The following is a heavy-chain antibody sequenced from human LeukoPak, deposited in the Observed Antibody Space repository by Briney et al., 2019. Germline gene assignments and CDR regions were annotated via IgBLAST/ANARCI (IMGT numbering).Heavy chain of an antibody. J-gene: IGHJ6*02. Sequence: GRSLRLSCAASGFTFSSYGMHWVRQAPGKGLEWVAVIWYDGSNKYYADSVKGRFTISRDNSKNTLYLQMNSLRAEDTAVYYCARDTRIAAAGYCYYYYGMHVWGQGTTLTLSS. CDR1: GFTFSSYG. D-gene: IGHD6-13*01. CDR3: ARDTRIAAAGYCYYYYGMHV. V-gene: IGHV3-33*01. CDR2: IWYDGSNK.